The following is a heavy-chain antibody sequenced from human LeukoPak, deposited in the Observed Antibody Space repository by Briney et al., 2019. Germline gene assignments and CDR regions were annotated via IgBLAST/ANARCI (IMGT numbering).Heavy chain of an antibody. CDR3: ARDRVYDFWSGYYHDAFDI. V-gene: IGHV4-39*07. J-gene: IGHJ3*02. Sequence: SETLALSCAVSGGSISSSSFYWGWIRQPPGKGLEWIGDIYYSGSTYYNPSLKSRVTISVDTSKNQFSLKLSSVTAADTAVYYCARDRVYDFWSGYYHDAFDIWGQGTMVTVSS. CDR2: IYYSGST. CDR1: GGSISSSSFY. D-gene: IGHD3-3*01.